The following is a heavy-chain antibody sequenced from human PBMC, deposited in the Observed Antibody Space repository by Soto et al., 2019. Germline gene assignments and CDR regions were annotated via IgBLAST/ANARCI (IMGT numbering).Heavy chain of an antibody. CDR1: GGTFSSYA. J-gene: IGHJ2*01. CDR3: ARDGRGGNSDWYFDL. V-gene: IGHV1-69*01. D-gene: IGHD2-21*02. CDR2: IIPIFGTA. Sequence: QVQLVQSGAEVKKPGSSVKVSCKASGGTFSSYAISWVRQAPGQGLEWMGGIIPIFGTANYAQKFQGRVTITADESASTAYMELSSLRSEDTAVYYCARDGRGGNSDWYFDLWGRGTLVTVSS.